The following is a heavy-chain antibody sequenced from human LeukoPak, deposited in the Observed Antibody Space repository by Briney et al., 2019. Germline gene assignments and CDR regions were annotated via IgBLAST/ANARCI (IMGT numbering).Heavy chain of an antibody. J-gene: IGHJ6*02. CDR3: ASGESGSSPSHYYYYGMDV. Sequence: SVKVSCKASGGTFSSYAISWVRQAPGQGLEWMGGIIPIFGTANYAQKFQGRVTITTDESTSTAYMELSSLRSEDTAVYYCASGESGSSPSHYYYYGMDVWGQGTTVTVSS. V-gene: IGHV1-69*05. CDR2: IIPIFGTA. CDR1: GGTFSSYA. D-gene: IGHD3-10*01.